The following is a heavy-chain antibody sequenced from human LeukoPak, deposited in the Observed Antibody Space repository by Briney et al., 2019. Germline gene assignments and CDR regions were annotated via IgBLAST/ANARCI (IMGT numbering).Heavy chain of an antibody. CDR3: AKAPIAGAPRGYYFDY. CDR2: ISARGDST. CDR1: GFTFSSYA. V-gene: IGHV3-23*01. J-gene: IGHJ4*02. Sequence: GGSLRLSCAASGFTFSSYAMSWVRQTPGKGLEWVSAISARGDSTYHADSVKGRLTISRDNSKNTLYVQMNNLRAKDTAVYYCAKAPIAGAPRGYYFDYWGQGALVTVSS. D-gene: IGHD1-26*01.